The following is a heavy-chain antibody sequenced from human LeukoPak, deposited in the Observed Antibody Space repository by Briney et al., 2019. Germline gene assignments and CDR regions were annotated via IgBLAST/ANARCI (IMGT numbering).Heavy chain of an antibody. CDR2: INPSGGST. CDR1: GYTFTSYY. Sequence: ASVMVSCKASGYTFTSYYMHWVRQAPGQGLEWMGIINPSGGSTSYAQKFQGRVTMTRDTSTSTVYMELSSLRSEDTAVYYCARDRAVGIFYYGSGSHNWFDPWGQGTLVTVSS. J-gene: IGHJ5*02. V-gene: IGHV1-46*01. D-gene: IGHD3-10*01. CDR3: ARDRAVGIFYYGSGSHNWFDP.